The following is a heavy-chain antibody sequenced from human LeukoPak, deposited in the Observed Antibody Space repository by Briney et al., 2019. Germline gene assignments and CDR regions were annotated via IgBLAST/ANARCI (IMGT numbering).Heavy chain of an antibody. CDR2: INQSGGT. D-gene: IGHD3-10*01. Sequence: SETLSLTCAVYGGSFSDYSWTWIRQPPGKGLEWIGEINQSGGTNHNPSLMSRVIMSVDTSKNQISLKLSSVTAADTAVYYCARGGHYYGSGSPQRNWFDPWGQGTLVTVSS. V-gene: IGHV4-34*01. CDR1: GGSFSDYS. J-gene: IGHJ5*02. CDR3: ARGGHYYGSGSPQRNWFDP.